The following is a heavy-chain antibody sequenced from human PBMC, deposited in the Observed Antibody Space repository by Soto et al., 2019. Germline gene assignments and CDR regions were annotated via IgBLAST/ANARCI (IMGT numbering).Heavy chain of an antibody. V-gene: IGHV3-30*18. Sequence: QVQLVESGGGVVQPGRSLRLSCAASGFTFSSYGMHWVRQGPGKGLEWVAVISNDGRNKYYADSVKGRFNISRDNSNNTLYMQMNGLRIEDAEEYHCAKEERQGLFGVVVVDYWGQGILVTVSS. J-gene: IGHJ4*01. CDR1: GFTFSSYG. CDR3: AKEERQGLFGVVVVDY. D-gene: IGHD3-3*01. CDR2: ISNDGRNK.